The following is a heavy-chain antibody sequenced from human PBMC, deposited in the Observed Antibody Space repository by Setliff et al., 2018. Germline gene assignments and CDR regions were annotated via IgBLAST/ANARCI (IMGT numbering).Heavy chain of an antibody. V-gene: IGHV3-15*01. J-gene: IGHJ5*02. CDR1: GITFKNAW. Sequence: GGSLRLSCSVSGITFKNAWMTWVRQAPGKGPEWVGRIKSSREGATSDYGAPAKGRFTISRDDSKNMICLQMNNLKTEDTGFYYCTTGPRDSRNYLNWFDPWGQGTLVTVSS. CDR2: IKSSREGATS. CDR3: TTGPRDSRNYLNWFDP. D-gene: IGHD4-4*01.